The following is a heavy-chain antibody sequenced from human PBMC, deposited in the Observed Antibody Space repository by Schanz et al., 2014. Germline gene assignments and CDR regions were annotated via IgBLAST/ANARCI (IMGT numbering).Heavy chain of an antibody. CDR3: ARGGYSSGWYDRDIAHFDY. Sequence: QVQLVQSGAEVKKPGSSVKVSCKSSRSTFSSYTISWVRQARGQGLEWVGWISAYNGHTDYAQKLQGRVTLTTDTSTSTAYMELRSLRSDDTAVYYCARGGYSSGWYDRDIAHFDYWGQGTLVTVSS. V-gene: IGHV1-18*01. D-gene: IGHD6-19*01. J-gene: IGHJ4*02. CDR1: RSTFSSYT. CDR2: ISAYNGHT.